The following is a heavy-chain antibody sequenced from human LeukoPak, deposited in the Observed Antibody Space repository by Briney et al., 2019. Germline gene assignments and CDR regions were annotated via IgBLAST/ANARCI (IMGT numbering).Heavy chain of an antibody. CDR2: INPNSGGT. CDR3: ARSDCSVSGCHGGNWFDP. CDR1: GYTFTGYY. Sequence: ASVKVSCKASGYTFTGYYIHWVRQAPGQGLEWMGWINPNSGGTNYAQSFQGRVTMTRDTSSSTAHMELSRLRSDDTAVFYSARSDCSVSGCHGGNWFDPWGQGTLVTVSS. J-gene: IGHJ5*02. D-gene: IGHD2-15*01. V-gene: IGHV1-2*02.